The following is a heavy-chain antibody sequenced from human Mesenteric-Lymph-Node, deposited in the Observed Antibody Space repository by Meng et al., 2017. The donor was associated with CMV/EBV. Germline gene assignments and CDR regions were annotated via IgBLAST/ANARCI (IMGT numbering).Heavy chain of an antibody. J-gene: IGHJ4*02. CDR2: IKQDGSEK. Sequence: GGSLRLSCAASGFTFSSYWMSWVRQAPGKGLEWVANIKQDGSEKYYVDSVKGRFTISRDNAKNSLYLQMNSLRAEDTAVYYCAKGLLDYDSSGYYYDYWGQGALVTVSS. CDR3: AKGLLDYDSSGYYYDY. CDR1: GFTFSSYW. V-gene: IGHV3-7*01. D-gene: IGHD3-22*01.